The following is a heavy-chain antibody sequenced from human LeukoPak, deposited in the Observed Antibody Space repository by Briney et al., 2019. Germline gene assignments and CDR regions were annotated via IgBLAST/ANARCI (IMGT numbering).Heavy chain of an antibody. CDR2: ISSSGSTI. CDR1: GFTFSSYE. CDR3: ARDPAHGYSSGWFVWFDY. D-gene: IGHD6-19*01. Sequence: GGSLRLSCAASGFTFSSYEMNWVRQAPGKGLEWVSYISSSGSTIYYADSVKGRFTISRDNAKNSLYLQMNSLRAEDTAVCYRARDPAHGYSSGWFVWFDYWGQGTLVTVSS. V-gene: IGHV3-48*03. J-gene: IGHJ4*02.